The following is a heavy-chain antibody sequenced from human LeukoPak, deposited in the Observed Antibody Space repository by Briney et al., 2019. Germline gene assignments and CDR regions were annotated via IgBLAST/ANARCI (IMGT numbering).Heavy chain of an antibody. D-gene: IGHD4/OR15-4a*01. CDR3: ARDFGDNSDY. Sequence: PSETLSLTCTVSGGSISSSSYYWGWIRQPPGKGLEWIGSIYYSGSTYYNPSLKSRVTISVDTSKNQFSLKLSSVTAADTAVYYCARDFGDNSDYWGQGTLVTVSS. J-gene: IGHJ4*02. V-gene: IGHV4-39*07. CDR2: IYYSGST. CDR1: GGSISSSSYY.